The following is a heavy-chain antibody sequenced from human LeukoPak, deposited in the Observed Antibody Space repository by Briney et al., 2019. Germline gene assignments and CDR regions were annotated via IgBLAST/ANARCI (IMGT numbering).Heavy chain of an antibody. CDR2: INPSGGST. D-gene: IGHD3-9*01. V-gene: IGHV1-46*01. CDR1: GYTFTSYY. CDR3: VSHFDWFRY. Sequence: ASVKVSCKASGYTFTSYYMHWVRQAPGQGLEWMGVINPSGGSTTYAQKFQGRVTMTRDTSTSTVYMELSSLRSEDTAVFYCVSHFDWFRYWGQGTLVTVSS. J-gene: IGHJ4*02.